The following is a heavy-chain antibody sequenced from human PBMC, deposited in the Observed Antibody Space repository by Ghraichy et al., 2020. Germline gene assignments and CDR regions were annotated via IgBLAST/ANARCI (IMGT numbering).Heavy chain of an antibody. D-gene: IGHD3-3*01. J-gene: IGHJ6*02. CDR3: ARSTTGYYDFWSGFVTSYYYYYGMDV. Sequence: GGSLRLSCAASGFTFSSYWMSWVCQAPGKGLEWVANIKQDGSEKYYVDSVKGRFTISRDNAKNSLYLQMNSLRAEDTAVYYCARSTTGYYDFWSGFVTSYYYYYGMDVWGQGTTVTVSS. CDR1: GFTFSSYW. V-gene: IGHV3-7*01. CDR2: IKQDGSEK.